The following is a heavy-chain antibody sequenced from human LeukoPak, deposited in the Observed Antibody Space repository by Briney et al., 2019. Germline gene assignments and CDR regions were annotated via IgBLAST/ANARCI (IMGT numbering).Heavy chain of an antibody. V-gene: IGHV4-30-2*01. CDR2: IFQSGST. J-gene: IGHJ4*02. CDR1: GASIGHGGSY. CDR3: ARAIDFDWSIDF. Sequence: PSETLSLTCTVSGASIGHGGSYWTWIRQPPGRGLEWIGYIFQSGSTQSNPSLRSRVTLSVDRSKNHFSLKLRSVTAADTAVYYCARAIDFDWSIDFWGQGTLVAVST. D-gene: IGHD3-9*01.